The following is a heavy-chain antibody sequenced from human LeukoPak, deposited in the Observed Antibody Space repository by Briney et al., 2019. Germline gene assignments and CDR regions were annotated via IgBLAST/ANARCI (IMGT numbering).Heavy chain of an antibody. CDR3: ARVGQDIGTPSFDY. D-gene: IGHD5-12*01. CDR1: GGTFSSYA. J-gene: IGHJ4*02. CDR2: IIPIFGTA. Sequence: ASVKVSCKASGGTFSSYAISWVRQAPGQGLEWMGGIIPIFGTANYAQKFQGRVTITADESTSTAYMELGSLRSEDTAVYYCARVGQDIGTPSFDYWGQGTLVTVSS. V-gene: IGHV1-69*13.